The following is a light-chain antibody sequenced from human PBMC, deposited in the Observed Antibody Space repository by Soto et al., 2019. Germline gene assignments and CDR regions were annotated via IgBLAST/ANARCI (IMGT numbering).Light chain of an antibody. Sequence: EIVLTQSPGTLSLSPGERATLSCRASQNVWSSYLAWYQQKPGQAPRLLIYGASNRATGIPDRFSGSGSGTDFTLTISRLESADFAVYHCQQYADSPRTFGQGTNVDI. CDR1: QNVWSSY. V-gene: IGKV3-20*01. J-gene: IGKJ1*01. CDR3: QQYADSPRT. CDR2: GAS.